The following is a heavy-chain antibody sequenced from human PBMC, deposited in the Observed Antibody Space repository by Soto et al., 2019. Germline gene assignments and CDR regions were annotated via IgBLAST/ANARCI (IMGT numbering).Heavy chain of an antibody. V-gene: IGHV2-5*02. J-gene: IGHJ4*02. Sequence: QITLKESGPTLVKPTQTVTLTCTFSGFSLSTAAGVGWIRQPPGKALEWLVVIYLDDDKRYSPSLKSRLTITKDTSNTQGVLTMTNMDPVDTATYYCAIINVSDPYFDYWGRGTMVTVAS. CDR1: GFSLSTAAG. CDR2: IYLDDDK. CDR3: AIINVSDPYFDY.